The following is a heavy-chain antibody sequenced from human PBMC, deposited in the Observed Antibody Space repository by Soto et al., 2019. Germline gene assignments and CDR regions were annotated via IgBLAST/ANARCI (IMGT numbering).Heavy chain of an antibody. J-gene: IGHJ4*02. CDR3: ARAPGYSYGYVYDS. V-gene: IGHV4-34*01. Sequence: QVQLQQWGAGLLKPSETLSLTCAVYGGSFSGYYWSWIRQPPGKGLEWVGEINHSGSTNYNPSLKIRLTISVDTSKNQFALKLSSVTAADTAGYYCARAPGYSYGYVYDSWGQGTLVTVSS. D-gene: IGHD5-18*01. CDR2: INHSGST. CDR1: GGSFSGYY.